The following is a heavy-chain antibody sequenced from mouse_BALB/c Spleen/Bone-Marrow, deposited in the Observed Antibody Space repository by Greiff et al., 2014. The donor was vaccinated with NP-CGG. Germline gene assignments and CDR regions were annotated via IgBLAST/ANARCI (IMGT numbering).Heavy chain of an antibody. Sequence: QVQLQQSGAELVKPGASVKLSCKASGYTFTSYWMHWVKQRPGQGLEWIGEINPSNGRTNYNEKFKSKATLTVDKSSSTAYMQLSSPTSEDSADYYCARSSYYYGSSYVNAMDYWGQGTSVTVSS. CDR3: ARSSYYYGSSYVNAMDY. D-gene: IGHD1-1*01. CDR2: INPSNGRT. V-gene: IGHV1S81*02. J-gene: IGHJ4*01. CDR1: GYTFTSYW.